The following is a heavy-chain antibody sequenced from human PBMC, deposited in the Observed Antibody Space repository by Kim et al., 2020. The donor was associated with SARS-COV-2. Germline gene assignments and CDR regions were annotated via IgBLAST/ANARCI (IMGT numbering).Heavy chain of an antibody. CDR3: ARHSRIVVVPAAILP. V-gene: IGHV4-39*01. CDR2: IYYSGST. J-gene: IGHJ1*01. Sequence: SETLSLTCTVSGGSISSSSYYWGWIRQPPGKGLEWIGSIYYSGSTYYNPSLKSRVTISVDTSKNQFSLKLSSVTVADTAVYYCARHSRIVVVPAAILPWGQGTLVTVSS. D-gene: IGHD2-2*01. CDR1: GGSISSSSYY.